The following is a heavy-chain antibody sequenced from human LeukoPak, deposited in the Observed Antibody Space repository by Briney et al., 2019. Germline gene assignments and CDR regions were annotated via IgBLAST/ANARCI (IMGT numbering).Heavy chain of an antibody. J-gene: IGHJ4*02. CDR1: GFTFSSYW. V-gene: IGHV3-7*01. D-gene: IGHD2-2*01. CDR3: ARDQGYCSSTSCWGPSDY. Sequence: GGSLRLSCAASGFTFSSYWMSWVRQAPGKGLEWVANIKQDGSEKYYVDSVKGRFTISRDNAKNSPYLQMNSLRAEDTAVYYCARDQGYCSSTSCWGPSDYWGQGTLVTVSS. CDR2: IKQDGSEK.